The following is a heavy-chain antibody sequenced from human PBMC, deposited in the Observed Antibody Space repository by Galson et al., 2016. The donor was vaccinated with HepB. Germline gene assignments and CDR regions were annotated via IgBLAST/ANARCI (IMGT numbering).Heavy chain of an antibody. D-gene: IGHD3-3*01. CDR2: INHSGST. V-gene: IGHV4-34*01. Sequence: SETLSLTCAVYGGSFSGYYWSWIRQPPGKGLEWIGEINHSGSTNYNPSLKSRVTISVDTSKNQFSLKLSSVTAADTAVYYSARGRDFWSGYYTSWFDPWGQGTLVTVSS. CDR3: ARGRDFWSGYYTSWFDP. J-gene: IGHJ5*02. CDR1: GGSFSGYY.